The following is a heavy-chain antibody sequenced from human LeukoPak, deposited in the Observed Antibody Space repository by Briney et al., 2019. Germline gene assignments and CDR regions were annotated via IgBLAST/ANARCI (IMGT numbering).Heavy chain of an antibody. J-gene: IGHJ4*02. CDR1: GFTFRSYW. V-gene: IGHV3-23*01. D-gene: IGHD3-22*01. Sequence: GGSLRLSCAASGFTFRSYWMSWVRQAPGKGLEWVSAISGSGGSTYYADSVKGRFTISRDNSKNTLYLQMNSLRAEDTAVYYCAKGGSYYDSSGYYFHYFDYWGQGTLVTVSS. CDR2: ISGSGGST. CDR3: AKGGSYYDSSGYYFHYFDY.